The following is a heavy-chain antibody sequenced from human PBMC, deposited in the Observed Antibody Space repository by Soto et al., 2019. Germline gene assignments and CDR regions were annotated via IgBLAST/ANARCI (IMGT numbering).Heavy chain of an antibody. CDR2: IYYSGTT. Sequence: SETLSLTCPVSGGSNISGGYYWSWIRELPGKCLEWIGSIYYSGTTYYNPSLKSPVTISGDTSDNQFSLKLSPVTAADTAVYYCAREGGYYDSSGYFVIWGQGAPVT. D-gene: IGHD3-22*01. J-gene: IGHJ1*01. CDR1: GGSNISGGYY. CDR3: AREGGYYDSSGYFVI. V-gene: IGHV4-31*01.